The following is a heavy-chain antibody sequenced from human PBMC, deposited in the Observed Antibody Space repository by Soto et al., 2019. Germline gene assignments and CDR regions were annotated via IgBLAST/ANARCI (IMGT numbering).Heavy chain of an antibody. Sequence: PGGSLRLSCADSGFTFSSYGMHWVRQAPGKGLEWVAVISYDGSNKYYADSVKGRFTISRDNSKNTLYLQMNSLRAEDTAVYYCAKDRREFEYYDSSGYYSPLDCWGQGTRVTVSS. CDR1: GFTFSSYG. D-gene: IGHD3-22*01. J-gene: IGHJ4*02. CDR2: ISYDGSNK. V-gene: IGHV3-30*18. CDR3: AKDRREFEYYDSSGYYSPLDC.